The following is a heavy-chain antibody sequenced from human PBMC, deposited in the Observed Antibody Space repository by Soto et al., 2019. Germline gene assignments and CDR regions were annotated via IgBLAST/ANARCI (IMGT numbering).Heavy chain of an antibody. CDR3: ARGYPGHAGMIVVVSYYFDY. J-gene: IGHJ4*02. D-gene: IGHD3-22*01. CDR1: GGTFSSYA. CDR2: IIPIFGTA. Sequence: QVQLVQSGAEVKKPGSSVKVSCKASGGTFSSYAISWVRQAPGQGLEWMGGIIPIFGTANYAQKFQGRVTITADESTSTAYMELSSLRSEDTAVYYCARGYPGHAGMIVVVSYYFDYWGQGTLVTVSS. V-gene: IGHV1-69*01.